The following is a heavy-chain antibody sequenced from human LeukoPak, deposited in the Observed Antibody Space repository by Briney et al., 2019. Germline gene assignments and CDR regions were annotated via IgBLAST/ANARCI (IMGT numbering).Heavy chain of an antibody. CDR1: GFTVSSNY. V-gene: IGHV3-53*01. Sequence: GGSLRLSCAAAGFTVSSNYMSWVRQAPGKGLEWVSVIYSGGSTYYADSVKGRFTISRDNAKNSLYLQMNSLRAEDTAVYYCARPIAAGSYYYGMDVWGQGTTVTVSS. D-gene: IGHD6-13*01. CDR2: IYSGGST. CDR3: ARPIAAGSYYYGMDV. J-gene: IGHJ6*02.